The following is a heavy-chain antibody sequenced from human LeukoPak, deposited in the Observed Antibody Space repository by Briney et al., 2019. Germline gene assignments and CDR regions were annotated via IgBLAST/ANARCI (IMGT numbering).Heavy chain of an antibody. Sequence: PGGSLRLSCAASGFTFSTYNMNWVRQAPGKGLEWVSSINIYYADSVKGRFTISRDNAKNSLYLQMNSLRAEDTAVYYCAKDLHYGSADYWGQGTLVTVSS. V-gene: IGHV3-21*01. CDR3: AKDLHYGSADY. J-gene: IGHJ4*02. CDR1: GFTFSTYN. D-gene: IGHD3-10*01. CDR2: INI.